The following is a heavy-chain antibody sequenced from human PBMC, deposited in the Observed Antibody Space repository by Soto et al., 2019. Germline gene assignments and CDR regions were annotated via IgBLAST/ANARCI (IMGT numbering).Heavy chain of an antibody. CDR2: NYYSVST. J-gene: IGHJ6*01. CDR3: ARRRCSCGRCLPYYYYGMDV. CDR1: GGSLSSSSSH. D-gene: IGHD2-15*01. Sequence: ASENLALTCTVSGGSLSSSSSHWGWIRQAPGKGVEGGWRNYYSVSTYYNPSLKSRCAISVDTSKNQFALKLSSVTAADTAVYYCARRRCSCGRCLPYYYYGMDVWAQGTTVTVSS. V-gene: IGHV4-39*01.